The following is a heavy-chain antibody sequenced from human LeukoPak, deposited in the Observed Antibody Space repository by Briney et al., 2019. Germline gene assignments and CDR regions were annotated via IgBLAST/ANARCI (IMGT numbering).Heavy chain of an antibody. Sequence: SETLSLTCTVSGGSISSGCYYWSWIRQPAGKGLEWIGRIYTSGSTNYNPSLKSRVTISVDTSKNQFSLKLSSVTAADTAVYYCAKALLRGSGSPNYYYYYYMDVWGKGTTVTISS. CDR2: IYTSGST. CDR3: AKALLRGSGSPNYYYYYYMDV. J-gene: IGHJ6*03. CDR1: GGSISSGCYY. D-gene: IGHD3-10*01. V-gene: IGHV4-61*02.